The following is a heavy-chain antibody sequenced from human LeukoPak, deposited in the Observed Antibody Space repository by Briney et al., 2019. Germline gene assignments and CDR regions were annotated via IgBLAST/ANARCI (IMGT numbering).Heavy chain of an antibody. Sequence: GGSLRLSCAASGFTFSSYEMNWVRQAPGKGLEWVSYISSRGSTIYYADSVKGRFTISRDSAKNSPYLQMNSLRAEDTAVYYCARELIFYSSGSDHWGQGPLVTVSS. V-gene: IGHV3-48*03. J-gene: IGHJ4*02. CDR2: ISSRGSTI. CDR3: ARELIFYSSGSDH. D-gene: IGHD6-19*01. CDR1: GFTFSSYE.